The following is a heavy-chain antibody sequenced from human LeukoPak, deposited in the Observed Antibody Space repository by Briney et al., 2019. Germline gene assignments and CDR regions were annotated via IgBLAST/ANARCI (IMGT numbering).Heavy chain of an antibody. CDR3: ARHVVASSPLAY. Sequence: RASVKVSCKASGYNFTDYYMRWVRQAPGQGLEWLGWINPNRGATSYAQKFQGRVTMTRDTSINTAYMDLSRLRSDDTAVYYCARHVVASSPLAYWGQGTLVTVSS. CDR1: GYNFTDYY. CDR2: INPNRGAT. J-gene: IGHJ4*02. D-gene: IGHD2-21*01. V-gene: IGHV1-2*02.